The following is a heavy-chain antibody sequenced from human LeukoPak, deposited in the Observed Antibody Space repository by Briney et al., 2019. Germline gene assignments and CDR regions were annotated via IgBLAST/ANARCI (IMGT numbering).Heavy chain of an antibody. Sequence: PGGSLRLSCAASGFTFSNYAMHWVRQAPGKGLEWVAFISYHGINKYYPDSVKGRFTVSRDNSHNTLYLQMDSLRSEDTAVYYCASEGGESHGAFDIWGQGTMVTVSS. V-gene: IGHV3-30-3*01. CDR1: GFTFSNYA. D-gene: IGHD2-21*01. CDR3: ASEGGESHGAFDI. J-gene: IGHJ3*02. CDR2: ISYHGINK.